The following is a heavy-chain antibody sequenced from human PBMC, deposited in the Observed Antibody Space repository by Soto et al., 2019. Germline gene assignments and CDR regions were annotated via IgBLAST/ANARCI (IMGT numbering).Heavy chain of an antibody. CDR2: IYYSGST. D-gene: IGHD3-10*01. Sequence: QVQLQESGPGLVKPSQTLSLTCTVSGGSISSGGYYWSWIRQHPGKGPEWIGYIYYSGSTYYNPSLKSRVTISVDTSKNQFSLKLSSVTAADTAVYYCARGALGDHYFDYWGQGTLVTVSS. J-gene: IGHJ4*02. V-gene: IGHV4-31*03. CDR3: ARGALGDHYFDY. CDR1: GGSISSGGYY.